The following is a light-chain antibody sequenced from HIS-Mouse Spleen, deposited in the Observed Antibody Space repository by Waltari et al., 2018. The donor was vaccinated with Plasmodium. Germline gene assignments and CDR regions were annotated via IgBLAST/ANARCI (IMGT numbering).Light chain of an antibody. CDR1: QSISSG. V-gene: IGKV1-5*03. Sequence: DIQMTQSPSTLSASVGDRVTITCRASQSISSGLAWYQQKPGKAPKLLIYKASSLESGVPSRFSGSVSGTEFTLTISSLQPDDFATYYCQQYNSYSWTFGQGTKVEIK. J-gene: IGKJ1*01. CDR3: QQYNSYSWT. CDR2: KAS.